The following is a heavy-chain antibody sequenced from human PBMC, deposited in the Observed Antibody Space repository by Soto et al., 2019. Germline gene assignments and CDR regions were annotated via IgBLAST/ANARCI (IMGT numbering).Heavy chain of an antibody. Sequence: SETLSLTCTVSGGSISSGGYYWSWIRQHPGKGLEWIGYIYYSGSTYYNPSLKSRVTISVDTSKNQFSLKLSSVTAADTAVYYCARVTVAAAGNNWFDPWGQGTLVTVSS. D-gene: IGHD6-13*01. CDR1: GGSISSGGYY. J-gene: IGHJ5*02. CDR3: ARVTVAAAGNNWFDP. V-gene: IGHV4-31*03. CDR2: IYYSGST.